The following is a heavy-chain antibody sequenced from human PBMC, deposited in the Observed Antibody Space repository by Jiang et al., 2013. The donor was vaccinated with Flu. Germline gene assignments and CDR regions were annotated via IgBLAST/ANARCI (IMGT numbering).Heavy chain of an antibody. V-gene: IGHV6-1*01. D-gene: IGHD6-19*01. CDR3: ARVKLAVAGSYYFDY. Sequence: QTLSLTCAISGDSVSSNSAAWNWIRQSPSRGLEWLGRTYYRSRWYNDYAVSVKSRIIINPDTSKNQFSLQLNSVTPEDTAVYYCARVKLAVAGSYYFDYWGQGTLVTVSS. CDR2: TYYRSRWYN. J-gene: IGHJ4*02. CDR1: GDSVSSNSAA.